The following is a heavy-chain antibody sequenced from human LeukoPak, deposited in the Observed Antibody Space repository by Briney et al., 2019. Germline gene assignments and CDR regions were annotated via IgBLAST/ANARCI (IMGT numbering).Heavy chain of an antibody. J-gene: IGHJ4*02. CDR1: GFTFSSYS. CDR3: ARGGLRIAAAV. V-gene: IGHV3-21*01. D-gene: IGHD6-13*01. Sequence: GGSLRLSCAASGFTFSSYSMNWVRQAPGRGLEWVSSISSSSSYIYYADSVKGRFTISRDNAKNSLYLQMNSLRAEDTAVYYCARGGLRIAAAVWGQGTLVTVSS. CDR2: ISSSSSYI.